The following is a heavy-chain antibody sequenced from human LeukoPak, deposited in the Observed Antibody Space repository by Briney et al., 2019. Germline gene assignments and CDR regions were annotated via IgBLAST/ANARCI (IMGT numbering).Heavy chain of an antibody. V-gene: IGHV4-39*07. CDR1: GDSISSSSYY. CDR3: ARDSITIFGVPGGWFDP. Sequence: SETLSLTCTVSGDSISSSSYYWGWIRQPPGKGLEWIGSIYYSGSTYYNPSLKSRVTISVDTSKNQFSLKLSSVTAADTAVYYCARDSITIFGVPGGWFDPWGQGTLVTVSS. D-gene: IGHD3-3*01. J-gene: IGHJ5*02. CDR2: IYYSGST.